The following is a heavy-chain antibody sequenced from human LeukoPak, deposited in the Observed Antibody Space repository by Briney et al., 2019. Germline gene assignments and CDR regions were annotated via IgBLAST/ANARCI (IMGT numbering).Heavy chain of an antibody. CDR2: IIDTGST. J-gene: IGHJ4*02. CDR3: ARGLASGYPPIPFDY. CDR1: GGSISNYY. V-gene: IGHV4-34*12. D-gene: IGHD3-3*01. Sequence: SETLSLTCTVSGGSISNYYWTWIRQPPGKGLEWIGEIIDTGSTKYNSSLKSRVTISVDTSKNEFSLNLTSVTAADTAIYYCARGLASGYPPIPFDYWGQGTLVTVSS.